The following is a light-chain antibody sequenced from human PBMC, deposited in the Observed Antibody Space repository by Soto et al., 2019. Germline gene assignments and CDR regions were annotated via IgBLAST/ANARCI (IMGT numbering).Light chain of an antibody. CDR3: QHRSNWPSVT. CDR2: DAS. CDR1: QSVSSS. J-gene: IGKJ4*01. V-gene: IGKV3-11*01. Sequence: EIVLTQSPATLYLSPGNRATLSCRASQSVSSSLAWYQHLPGQAPRLLIYDASNRAAGIPARFSGSGSGTHFTLSISSLEPEDFAVYYCQHRSNWPSVTFGGGTKLEIK.